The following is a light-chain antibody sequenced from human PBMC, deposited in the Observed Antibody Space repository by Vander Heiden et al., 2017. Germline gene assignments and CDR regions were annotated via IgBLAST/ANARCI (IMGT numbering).Light chain of an antibody. CDR2: QDT. CDR3: QAWDSSTVV. J-gene: IGLJ3*02. CDR1: KLGDKY. V-gene: IGLV3-1*01. Sequence: SYDLPQPLSVSVSPGQTASITCSGDKLGDKYACWYQQKPGQSPVLVVYQDTKRPSGIPERFSGSNSGNTATLTISGTQAMDEADYYCQAWDSSTVVFGGGTKLTVL.